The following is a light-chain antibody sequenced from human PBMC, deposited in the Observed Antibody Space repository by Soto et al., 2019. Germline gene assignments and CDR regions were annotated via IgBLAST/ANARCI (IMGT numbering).Light chain of an antibody. CDR2: DAS. V-gene: IGKV3-11*01. CDR1: QSVSSY. J-gene: IGKJ3*01. CDR3: QQRSNWPT. Sequence: DIVLPQSPATLSLSPGERATLSCRASQSVSSYLAWYQQKPGQAPRLLIYDASNRATGIPARFSGSGSGTDFTLTISSLEPEDFAVYYCQQRSNWPTFGPGTKVDIK.